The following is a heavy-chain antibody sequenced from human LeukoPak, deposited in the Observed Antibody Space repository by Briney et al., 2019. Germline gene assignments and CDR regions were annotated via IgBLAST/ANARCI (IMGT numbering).Heavy chain of an antibody. V-gene: IGHV1-24*01. CDR2: FDPEDGET. CDR1: GYTLTELS. D-gene: IGHD5-24*01. Sequence: ASVKVSCKVSGYTLTELSVHWVRQAPGKGLEWMGGFDPEDGETIYAQKFQGRVTMTEDTSTDTAYMELSSLRSEDTAVYYCATPLEMATTSFDYWGQGTLVTVSS. CDR3: ATPLEMATTSFDY. J-gene: IGHJ4*02.